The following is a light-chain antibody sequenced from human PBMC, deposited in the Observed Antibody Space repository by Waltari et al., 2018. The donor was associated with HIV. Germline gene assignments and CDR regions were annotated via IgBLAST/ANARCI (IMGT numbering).Light chain of an antibody. V-gene: IGKV3-15*01. Sequence: VMPQSPATLLESPGKTANLSCRASRSVGSSLAWYHHKPGRSPRLLIYGASSRASDAPPTFSGSGAGTDFSLSISSLRSDDVGIYYCQQYSTWPLTFGRGTTVEIK. CDR1: RSVGSS. CDR3: QQYSTWPLT. J-gene: IGKJ1*01. CDR2: GAS.